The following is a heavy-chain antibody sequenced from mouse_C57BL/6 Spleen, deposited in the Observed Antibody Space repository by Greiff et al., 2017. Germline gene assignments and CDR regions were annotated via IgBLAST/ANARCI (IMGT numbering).Heavy chain of an antibody. V-gene: IGHV5-4*01. J-gene: IGHJ2*01. CDR1: GFTFSSYA. CDR2: ISDGGSYT. Sequence: EVKLMQSGGGLVKPGGSLKLSCEASGFTFSSYAMSWVRQTPEKRLEWVATISDGGSYTYYPDNVKGRFTISRDNAKNNRYLQMSHLKSEDTAMYYCARELLHYCGSSYFDYWGQGATLTVSS. D-gene: IGHD1-1*01. CDR3: ARELLHYCGSSYFDY.